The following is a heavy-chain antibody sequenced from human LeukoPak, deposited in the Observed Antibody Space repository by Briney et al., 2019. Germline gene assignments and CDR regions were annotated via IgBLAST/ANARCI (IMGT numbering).Heavy chain of an antibody. Sequence: SETLSLTCAVYGGSFSGYYWSWIRQPPGEGLEWIGEINHSGSTNYNPSLKSRVTISVDTSKNQFSLKLSSVTAADTAVYYCARRALVRGVIRAWFDPWGQGTLVTVSS. D-gene: IGHD3-10*01. J-gene: IGHJ5*02. CDR1: GGSFSGYY. V-gene: IGHV4-34*01. CDR2: INHSGST. CDR3: ARRALVRGVIRAWFDP.